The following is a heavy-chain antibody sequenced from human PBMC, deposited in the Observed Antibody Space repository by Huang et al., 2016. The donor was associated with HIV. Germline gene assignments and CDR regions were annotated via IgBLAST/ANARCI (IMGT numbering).Heavy chain of an antibody. CDR3: VRCPCYYFEPSRYFDAFDI. J-gene: IGHJ3*02. CDR1: GGTFTGYF. Sequence: VQLQQWGASLLKPSETLSLTCAVSGGTFTGYFWGWVRQAPGKGLEWIAEIKHSGSTSYNPARKSRVSMSVDVSNNQFSLSLKSVTAADTAVYFCVRCPCYYFEPSRYFDAFDIWGPGTMVTVS. CDR2: IKHSGST. V-gene: IGHV4-34*02. D-gene: IGHD3-16*02.